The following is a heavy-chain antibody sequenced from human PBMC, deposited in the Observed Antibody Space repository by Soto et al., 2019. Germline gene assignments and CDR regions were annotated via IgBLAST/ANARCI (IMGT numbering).Heavy chain of an antibody. J-gene: IGHJ4*02. CDR3: ASPPLGYCSGGSCYSEYYFDY. CDR2: IIPILGIA. CDR1: GGTFSSYT. D-gene: IGHD2-15*01. V-gene: IGHV1-69*02. Sequence: ASVKVSCKASGGTFSSYTISWVRQAPGQGLEWMGRIIPILGIANYAQKFQGRVTITADKSTSTAYMELSSLRSEDTAVYYCASPPLGYCSGGSCYSEYYFDYWGQGTLVPVSS.